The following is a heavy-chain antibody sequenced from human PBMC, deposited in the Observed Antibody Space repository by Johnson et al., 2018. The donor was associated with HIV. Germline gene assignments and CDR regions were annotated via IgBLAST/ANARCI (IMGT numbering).Heavy chain of an antibody. V-gene: IGHV3-66*01. CDR1: GVTVSSNY. J-gene: IGHJ3*02. CDR3: ARDAGSYYDAFDI. D-gene: IGHD3-10*01. Sequence: VQLVESGGGLVQPGGSLRLSCAASGVTVSSNYMTWVRQAPGKGLEWVSVIFSGGSIYFADSVKGRFTISRDNSKNTLYLQMNSLRAEDTAVYYCARDAGSYYDAFDIWGQGTMVTVSS. CDR2: IFSGGSI.